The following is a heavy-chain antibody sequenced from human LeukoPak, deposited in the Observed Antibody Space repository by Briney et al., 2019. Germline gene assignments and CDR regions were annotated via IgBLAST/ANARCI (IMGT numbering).Heavy chain of an antibody. J-gene: IGHJ4*02. Sequence: GGSLRLSCAASGFTFRSYGMHWFRQAPCRGLEWVAVIWYDGSNKYYADSVKGRFTIARDNSKNTLYLQMNSLRAEDTAVYYCARHFDGGNLSIGYWGQGTLVTVSS. D-gene: IGHD4-23*01. V-gene: IGHV3-33*01. CDR2: IWYDGSNK. CDR1: GFTFRSYG. CDR3: ARHFDGGNLSIGY.